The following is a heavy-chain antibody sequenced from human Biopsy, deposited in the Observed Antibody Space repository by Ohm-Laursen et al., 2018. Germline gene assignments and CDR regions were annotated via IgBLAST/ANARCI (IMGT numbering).Heavy chain of an antibody. CDR3: GRREVVITHDAFDT. D-gene: IGHD3-22*01. CDR2: IFYRGST. J-gene: IGHJ3*02. Sequence: SDTLSLTCTVSGGSISNNNYYWGWIRQPPGRGLEWIGSIFYRGSTHYKPSLKSRVNISVDTSKNQFSLKLNSVTAADTAVYYCGRREVVITHDAFDTWGQGTMVTVSS. V-gene: IGHV4-39*01. CDR1: GGSISNNNYY.